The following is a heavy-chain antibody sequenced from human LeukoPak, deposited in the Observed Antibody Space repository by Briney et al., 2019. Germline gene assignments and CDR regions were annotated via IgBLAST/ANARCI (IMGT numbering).Heavy chain of an antibody. Sequence: SETLSLTCTVSGGSISSSSYYWGWIRQPPGKGLEWIGNIFYSGSTYYSPSLRSRVTISLDTSRNQFSLKLNSVTAADTAVYYCATRYSDYFDYWGQGTLVTVSS. J-gene: IGHJ4*02. CDR1: GGSISSSSYY. CDR3: ATRYSDYFDY. V-gene: IGHV4-39*07. D-gene: IGHD2-15*01. CDR2: IFYSGST.